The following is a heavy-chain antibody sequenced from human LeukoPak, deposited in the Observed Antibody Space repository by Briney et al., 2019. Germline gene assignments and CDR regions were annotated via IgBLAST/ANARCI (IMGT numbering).Heavy chain of an antibody. CDR3: AKDAQRGFDYSNSLEH. J-gene: IGHJ5*02. CDR1: GFTISHYG. CDR2: VWNDGSNK. D-gene: IGHD4-11*01. V-gene: IGHV3-33*06. Sequence: PGWSVRLSCATSGFTISHYGMHWVRQAPGKGLEWVAVVWNDGSNKYYGDSVKGRLTISRDNSKNTLYLQMNSLTVEDTAVYYCAKDAQRGFDYSNSLEHWGQGTLVTVSP.